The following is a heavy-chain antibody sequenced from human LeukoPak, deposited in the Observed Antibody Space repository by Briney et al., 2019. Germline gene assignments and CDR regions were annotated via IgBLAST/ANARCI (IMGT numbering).Heavy chain of an antibody. Sequence: ASVKVSCKASGGTFISYAISWVRQAPGQGLEWMGGIIPIFGTANYAQKFQGRVTITADESTSTAYMELSSLRSEDTAVYYCARDRGRWLQLSATYFDYWGQGTLVTVSS. J-gene: IGHJ4*02. D-gene: IGHD5-24*01. CDR2: IIPIFGTA. CDR1: GGTFISYA. V-gene: IGHV1-69*13. CDR3: ARDRGRWLQLSATYFDY.